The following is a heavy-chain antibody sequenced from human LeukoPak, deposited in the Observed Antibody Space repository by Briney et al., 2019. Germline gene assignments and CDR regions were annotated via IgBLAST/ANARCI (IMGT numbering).Heavy chain of an antibody. J-gene: IGHJ6*03. D-gene: IGHD3-10*01. V-gene: IGHV3-48*03. CDR2: ISSSGSTI. CDR3: ARGGGSGSYYNDFFGYYYYMDV. Sequence: GGSLRLSCAASGFTFSSYEMNWVRQAPGKGLEWVSYISSSGSTIYYADSVKGRFTISRDNAKNSLYLQMNSLRAEDTAVYYCARGGGSGSYYNDFFGYYYYMDVWGKGTTVTISS. CDR1: GFTFSSYE.